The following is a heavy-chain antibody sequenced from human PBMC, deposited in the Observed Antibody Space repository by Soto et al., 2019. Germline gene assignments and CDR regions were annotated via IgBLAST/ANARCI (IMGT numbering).Heavy chain of an antibody. Sequence: PRQGLEWMGIINPSGGSTSYAQKFQGRVTMTRDTSTSTVYMELSSLRSEDTAVYYCARVQDYYDSSGYLSAFDIWGQGTMVTVSS. D-gene: IGHD3-22*01. CDR3: ARVQDYYDSSGYLSAFDI. V-gene: IGHV1-46*01. J-gene: IGHJ3*02. CDR2: INPSGGST.